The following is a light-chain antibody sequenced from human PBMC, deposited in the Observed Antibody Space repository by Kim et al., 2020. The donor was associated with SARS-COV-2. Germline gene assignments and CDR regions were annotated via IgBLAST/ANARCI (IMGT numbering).Light chain of an antibody. J-gene: IGLJ2*01. CDR2: QDN. Sequence: SYELTHPPSVSVSPGQTASITCSGDKLGDKYASWYQQKPGQSPVVVIYQDNKRPSGIPERFSGSSSGNTATLTISETQAMDEADYYCQAWDSNTVVFGGGTQLTVL. CDR1: KLGDKY. CDR3: QAWDSNTVV. V-gene: IGLV3-1*01.